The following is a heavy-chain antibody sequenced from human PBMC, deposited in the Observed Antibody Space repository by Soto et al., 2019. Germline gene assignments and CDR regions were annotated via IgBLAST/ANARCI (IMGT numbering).Heavy chain of an antibody. Sequence: XSVKVSCKGSVYTFTSYDINWVRQATGQGLEWMGWMNPNSGNTGYAQKFQGRVTMTRNTSISTAYMELSSLRSEDTAVYYCARAGFSSSSWYKLGYWGQGNLVTVSS. D-gene: IGHD6-13*01. J-gene: IGHJ4*02. CDR2: MNPNSGNT. CDR3: ARAGFSSSSWYKLGY. V-gene: IGHV1-8*01. CDR1: VYTFTSYD.